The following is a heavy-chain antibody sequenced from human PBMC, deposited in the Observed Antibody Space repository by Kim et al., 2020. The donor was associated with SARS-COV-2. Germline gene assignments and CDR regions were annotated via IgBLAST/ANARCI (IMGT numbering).Heavy chain of an antibody. J-gene: IGHJ6*02. V-gene: IGHV3-21*01. CDR1: GFTFSSYS. CDR2: ISSSSSYI. Sequence: GGSLRLSCAASGFTFSSYSMNWVRQAPGKGLEWVSSISSSSSYIYYADSVKGRFTISRDNAKNSLYLQMNSLRAEDTAVYYCARDMSSGYLGYGMDVWGQGTTVTVSS. CDR3: ARDMSSGYLGYGMDV. D-gene: IGHD3-22*01.